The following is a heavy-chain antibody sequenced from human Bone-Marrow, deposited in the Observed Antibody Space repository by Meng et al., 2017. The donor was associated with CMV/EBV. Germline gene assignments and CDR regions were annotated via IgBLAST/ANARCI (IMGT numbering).Heavy chain of an antibody. CDR3: ATEGPNSSSTSCYFDY. CDR2: ICGSGGNT. Sequence: GESLKISCAASGFTFSSYAMNWVRQAPGKGLEWVSGICGSGGNTYDADSVKGRFTISRDKSKNTLYLQMNSLRAEDTAVYYGATEGPNSSSTSCYFDYWGQGTLVTVSS. CDR1: GFTFSSYA. D-gene: IGHD2-2*01. J-gene: IGHJ4*02. V-gene: IGHV3-23*01.